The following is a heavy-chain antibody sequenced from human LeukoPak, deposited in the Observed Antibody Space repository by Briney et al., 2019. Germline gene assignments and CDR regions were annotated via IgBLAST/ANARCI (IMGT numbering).Heavy chain of an antibody. Sequence: GGSLRLSCAASGFTFSSYAMNWVRRAPGKGLGGVSVLSVSGGITVYADSAKGRSTISRDNPTNTLYLQMSSLRVDDTAVYYCASRRPGVGNALDMWGQGTMVTVSS. CDR1: GFTFSSYA. D-gene: IGHD3-10*01. CDR3: ASRRPGVGNALDM. J-gene: IGHJ3*02. CDR2: LSVSGGIT. V-gene: IGHV3-23*01.